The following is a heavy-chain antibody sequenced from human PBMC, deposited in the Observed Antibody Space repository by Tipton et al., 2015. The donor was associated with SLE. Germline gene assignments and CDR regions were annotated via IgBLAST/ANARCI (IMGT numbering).Heavy chain of an antibody. CDR3: ARDHEDFWSAYYSH. J-gene: IGHJ4*02. Sequence: SLRLSCAASGFIFNDQYMDWVRQAPGKGLEWVGRPKKIGNTYTLEYAASVKGRFTISRDDSKNSLFLQMDSLRPEDTAVYYCARDHEDFWSAYYSHWGQGILVTVSA. D-gene: IGHD3-3*01. CDR2: PKKIGNTYTL. V-gene: IGHV3-72*01. CDR1: GFIFNDQY.